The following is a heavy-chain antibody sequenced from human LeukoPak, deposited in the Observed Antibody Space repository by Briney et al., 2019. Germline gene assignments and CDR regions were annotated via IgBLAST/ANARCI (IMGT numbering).Heavy chain of an antibody. V-gene: IGHV3-23*01. CDR2: NDGSGVST. CDR1: GFTFSSYA. Sequence: GGSLRLSCAASGFTFSSYAMSWVRQAPGKGLEWVLTNDGSGVSTYYADSVKGRFTISRDNSKNTLYLQMDSLRAEDTAVYYCAKDRLSSSWYFGFDYWGQGTLVTVSS. CDR3: AKDRLSSSWYFGFDY. D-gene: IGHD6-13*01. J-gene: IGHJ4*02.